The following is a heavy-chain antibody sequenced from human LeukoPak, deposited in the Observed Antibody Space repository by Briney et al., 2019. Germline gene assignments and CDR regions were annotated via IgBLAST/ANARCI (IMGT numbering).Heavy chain of an antibody. CDR2: IKSRSDGGTA. CDR1: GFNFTHAK. J-gene: IGHJ4*02. V-gene: IGHV3-15*01. Sequence: GGSLRLSCVGSGFNFTHAKMNWVRQAPGKGLEWVGRIKSRSDGGTADYATLLKDRFTIARDDSKNTFYLQIHSLKTEDTALYYCSTDAHWGQGTLVFVSS. CDR3: STDAH.